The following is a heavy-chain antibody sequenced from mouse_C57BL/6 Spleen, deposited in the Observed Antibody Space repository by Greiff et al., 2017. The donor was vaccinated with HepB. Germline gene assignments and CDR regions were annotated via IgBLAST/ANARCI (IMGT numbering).Heavy chain of an antibody. D-gene: IGHD2-1*01. V-gene: IGHV5-17*01. CDR2: ISSGSSTI. J-gene: IGHJ4*01. CDR3: AVSTHYAMDY. Sequence: EVKLVESGGGLVKPGGSLKLSCAASGFTFSDYGMHWVRQAPEKGLEWVAYISSGSSTIYYADTVKGRFTISRDNAKNTLVLQMTSLRSEDTAMYYCAVSTHYAMDYWGQGTSVTVSS. CDR1: GFTFSDYG.